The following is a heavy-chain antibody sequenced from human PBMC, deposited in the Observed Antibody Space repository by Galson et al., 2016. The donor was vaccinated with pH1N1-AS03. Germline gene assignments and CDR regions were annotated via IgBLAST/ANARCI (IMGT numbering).Heavy chain of an antibody. CDR3: VREGRGYYGSGSPY. CDR1: GFTFNEYY. J-gene: IGHJ4*02. D-gene: IGHD3-10*01. V-gene: IGHV3-11*01. Sequence: SLRLSCAASGFTFNEYYMSWIRQAPGKGLEWVAYISSSGSNIYYRDSVKGRFTVSRDNAKNSVYLQMDSLRLDDSAVYCCVREGRGYYGSGSPYWGQGTLVTVSS. CDR2: ISSSGSNI.